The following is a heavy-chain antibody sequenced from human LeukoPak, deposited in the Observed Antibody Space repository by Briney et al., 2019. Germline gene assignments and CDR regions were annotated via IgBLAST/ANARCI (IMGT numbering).Heavy chain of an antibody. Sequence: GGSLSLSCAASGFTFSNYWMSWVRQAPGKGLEWVANTKEDGSEKYYVDSVKGRFTISRDNARNSLYLQMNSLRAEDTAVYYCASGRQLGYWGQGTLVTVSS. CDR1: GFTFSNYW. CDR2: TKEDGSEK. CDR3: ASGRQLGY. V-gene: IGHV3-7*01. D-gene: IGHD6-13*01. J-gene: IGHJ4*02.